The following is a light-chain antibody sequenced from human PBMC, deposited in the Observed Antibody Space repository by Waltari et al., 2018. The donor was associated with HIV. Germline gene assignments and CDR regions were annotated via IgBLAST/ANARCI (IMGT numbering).Light chain of an antibody. CDR1: SSDFGFYNF. V-gene: IGLV2-14*03. Sequence: QSALTQPASVSGSPGQSITISCTGTSSDFGFYNFVSWYQHHPGQAPKLIIFDVSKLLSGVSYRFSASKSDNTASLTISGLQAEDEADYYCSSYLSASSRVFGAWTKVTVL. CDR2: DVS. CDR3: SSYLSASSRV. J-gene: IGLJ1*01.